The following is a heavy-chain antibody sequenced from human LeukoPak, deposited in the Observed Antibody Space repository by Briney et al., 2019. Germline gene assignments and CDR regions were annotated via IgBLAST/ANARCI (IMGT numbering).Heavy chain of an antibody. J-gene: IGHJ5*02. V-gene: IGHV4-34*01. Sequence: SETLSLTCAVYGGSFSAYYWSWIRQPPGKGLEWIGEINHSGSTNYNPSLKSRVTISVDTSKNQFSLKLSSVTAADTAVYYCASYGDYVNRESYNWFDPWGQGTLVTVSS. CDR3: ASYGDYVNRESYNWFDP. CDR2: INHSGST. CDR1: GGSFSAYY. D-gene: IGHD4-17*01.